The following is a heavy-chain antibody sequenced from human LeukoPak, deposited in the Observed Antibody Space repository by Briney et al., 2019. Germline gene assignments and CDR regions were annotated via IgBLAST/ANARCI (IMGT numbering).Heavy chain of an antibody. CDR1: GGTFSSYA. CDR2: IIPIFGTA. J-gene: IGHJ4*02. CDR3: ARGFRYCSSTSCPFDY. V-gene: IGHV1-69*06. D-gene: IGHD2-2*01. Sequence: ASVKVSCKASGGTFSSYAISWVRQAPGQGLEWMGGIIPIFGTANYAQKFQGRVMITADKSTSTAYMELSSLRSEDTAVYYCARGFRYCSSTSCPFDYWGQGTLVTVSS.